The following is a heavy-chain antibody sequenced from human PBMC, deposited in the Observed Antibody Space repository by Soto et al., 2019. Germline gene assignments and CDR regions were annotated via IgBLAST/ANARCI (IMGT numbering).Heavy chain of an antibody. CDR3: ARVRSSHFRYFDY. J-gene: IGHJ4*02. Sequence: NPSETLSLTCAVSGYSISSGYYWGWIRQPPGKGLEWIGSIYHSGSTYYNPSLKSRVTISVDTSKNQFSLKLSSVTAADTAVYYCARVRSSHFRYFDYWGQGTLVTVSS. CDR1: GYSISSGYY. CDR2: IYHSGST. V-gene: IGHV4-38-2*01. D-gene: IGHD3-3*02.